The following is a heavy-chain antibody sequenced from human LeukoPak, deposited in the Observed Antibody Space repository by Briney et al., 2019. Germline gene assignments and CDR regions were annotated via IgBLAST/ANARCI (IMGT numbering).Heavy chain of an antibody. Sequence: PGGSLRLSCAASGFTFSDYWMNWLRQAPGKGLEWVANIKQDGSEKYYVDSVKGRFTISRDNAKNSLYLQMNSLRAEDTAVYYCAKEGAYPIVTYDSWGPGTLVTVSS. V-gene: IGHV3-7*01. CDR2: IKQDGSEK. CDR3: AKEGAYPIVTYDS. CDR1: GFTFSDYW. D-gene: IGHD4-11*01. J-gene: IGHJ5*01.